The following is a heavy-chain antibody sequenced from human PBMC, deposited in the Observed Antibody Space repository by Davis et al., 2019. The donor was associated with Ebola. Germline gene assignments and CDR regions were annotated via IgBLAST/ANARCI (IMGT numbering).Heavy chain of an antibody. J-gene: IGHJ4*02. CDR2: INHSGST. V-gene: IGHV4-34*01. Sequence: SETLSLTCAVYGGSFSGYYWSWIRQPPGKGLEWIGEINHSGSTNYNPSLKSRVTISVDTSKNQFSLKLSSVTAADTAVYYCARGDYGDYWKMFDYWGQGTLVTVSS. CDR3: ARGDYGDYWKMFDY. CDR1: GGSFSGYY. D-gene: IGHD4-17*01.